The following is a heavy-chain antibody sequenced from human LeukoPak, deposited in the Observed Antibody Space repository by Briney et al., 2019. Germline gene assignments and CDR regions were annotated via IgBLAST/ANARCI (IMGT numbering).Heavy chain of an antibody. Sequence: MASETLSLTCSVSGGSFTSYYWSWVRQPPGKGLELIGYIYYTGSTNYNPSLESRVTISHDPSKNQFSLRKTSGTAAYTAVYYCARICCGCVRTLDYWGQGTLVTVSS. J-gene: IGHJ4*02. CDR2: IYYTGST. CDR1: GGSFTSYY. CDR3: ARICCGCVRTLDY. D-gene: IGHD2-21*01. V-gene: IGHV4-59*01.